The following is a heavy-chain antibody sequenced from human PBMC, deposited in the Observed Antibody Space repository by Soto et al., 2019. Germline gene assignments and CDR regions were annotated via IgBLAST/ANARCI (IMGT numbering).Heavy chain of an antibody. CDR3: ARGFQSVALWFDP. Sequence: SETLSLTCTVSGGSISSYYWSWIRQPPGKGLEWIGYIYYSGSTNYNPSLKSRVTISVDTSKNQFSLKLSSVTAADTAVYYCARGFQSVALWFDPWGQGTLVTVPS. CDR1: GGSISSYY. J-gene: IGHJ5*02. V-gene: IGHV4-59*01. CDR2: IYYSGST. D-gene: IGHD6-19*01.